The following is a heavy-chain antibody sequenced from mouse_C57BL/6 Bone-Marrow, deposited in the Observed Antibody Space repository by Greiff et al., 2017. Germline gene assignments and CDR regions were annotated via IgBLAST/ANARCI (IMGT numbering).Heavy chain of an antibody. V-gene: IGHV1-59*01. J-gene: IGHJ1*03. Sequence: QVQLQQPGAELVRPGTSVKLSCKASGYTFTSYWMHWVKQRPGQGLEWIGVIDPSDSYTNYNQKFKGKATLTVDTSSSTAYMQRSSLTSEDSAVYYCARWGGYPWYFDVWGTGTTVTVSS. D-gene: IGHD2-2*01. CDR1: GYTFTSYW. CDR3: ARWGGYPWYFDV. CDR2: IDPSDSYT.